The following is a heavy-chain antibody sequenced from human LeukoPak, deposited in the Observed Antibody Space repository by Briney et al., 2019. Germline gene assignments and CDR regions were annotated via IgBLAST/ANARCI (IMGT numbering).Heavy chain of an antibody. CDR1: GFTFSNYW. Sequence: GGSLRLSCAASGFTFSNYWMTWVRQAPGKGLEWMANIKQDGSELYYVDSVKGRFTISRDDSKNTLSLQMNSLRVEDTAVYYCARDLAWGAFDYWGQGTLVTVSS. J-gene: IGHJ4*02. CDR2: IKQDGSEL. D-gene: IGHD7-27*01. V-gene: IGHV3-7*03. CDR3: ARDLAWGAFDY.